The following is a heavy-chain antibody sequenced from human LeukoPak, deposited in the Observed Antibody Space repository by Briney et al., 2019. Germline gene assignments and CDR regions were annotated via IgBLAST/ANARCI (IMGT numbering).Heavy chain of an antibody. CDR3: ARARDYSTLYYFDY. CDR2: IIPIFGTA. D-gene: IGHD4-11*01. CDR1: GGTFSSYA. Sequence: SVKVSCKASGGTFSSYAISGVRQAPGQGLEWMGGIIPIFGTANYAQKLQGRVTTTTDESPSTAYMELSSLRSEDTAVYYCARARDYSTLYYFDYWGQGTLVTVSS. J-gene: IGHJ4*02. V-gene: IGHV1-69*05.